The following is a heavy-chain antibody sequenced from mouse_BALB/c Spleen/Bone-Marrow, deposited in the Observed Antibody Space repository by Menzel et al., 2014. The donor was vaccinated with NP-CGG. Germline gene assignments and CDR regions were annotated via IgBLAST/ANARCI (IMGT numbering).Heavy chain of an antibody. J-gene: IGHJ3*01. CDR1: GFNIKDTY. D-gene: IGHD1-1*02. Sequence: VQLQQFGAELVKPGASVKLSCTASGFNIKDTYMHWVKQRPEQGLEWIGRIDPANGNTKYDPKFQGKATITADTSSNTAYLQLSSLTSEDTAVYYCARYGSYRYALAYWGQGTLVTASA. CDR3: ARYGSYRYALAY. CDR2: IDPANGNT. V-gene: IGHV14-3*02.